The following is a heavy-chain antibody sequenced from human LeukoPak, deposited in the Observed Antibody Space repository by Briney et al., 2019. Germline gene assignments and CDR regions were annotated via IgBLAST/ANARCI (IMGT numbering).Heavy chain of an antibody. J-gene: IGHJ4*02. D-gene: IGHD3-10*01. V-gene: IGHV3-30*03. CDR1: GFTFSSYG. Sequence: PGRSLRLSCAASGFTFSSYGMHWVRQAPGKGLEWVAVISYDGSNKYYADSVKGRFTISRDNSKNTLYLQMNSLRAEDTAVYYCARTPRVRGVFNPFDYWGQGTLVTVSS. CDR3: ARTPRVRGVFNPFDY. CDR2: ISYDGSNK.